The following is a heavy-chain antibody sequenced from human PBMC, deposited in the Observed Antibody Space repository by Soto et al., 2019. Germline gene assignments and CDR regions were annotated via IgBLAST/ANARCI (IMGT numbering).Heavy chain of an antibody. V-gene: IGHV3-30*18. Sequence: GGSLRLSCAASGFTFSSYGMHWVRQAPGKGLEWVAVISYDGSNKYYADSVKGRFTISRDNSKNTLYLQMNSLRAEDTAVYYCAKDSPIYYGMDVWGQGTTVTVSS. CDR2: ISYDGSNK. CDR3: AKDSPIYYGMDV. CDR1: GFTFSSYG. J-gene: IGHJ6*02.